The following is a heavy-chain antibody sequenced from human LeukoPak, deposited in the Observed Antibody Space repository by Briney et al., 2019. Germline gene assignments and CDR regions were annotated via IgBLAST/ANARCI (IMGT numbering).Heavy chain of an antibody. Sequence: SETLSLTCAVSGGSISSSNWWSWVRQPPGKGLEWIGEIYHSGNTNYNPSLKSRVTISVDKSKNQFSLKLSSVTAADTAVYYCARDAYDNSGYSFDYWGQGTLVTVSS. D-gene: IGHD3-22*01. V-gene: IGHV4-4*02. J-gene: IGHJ4*02. CDR2: IYHSGNT. CDR1: GGSISSSNW. CDR3: ARDAYDNSGYSFDY.